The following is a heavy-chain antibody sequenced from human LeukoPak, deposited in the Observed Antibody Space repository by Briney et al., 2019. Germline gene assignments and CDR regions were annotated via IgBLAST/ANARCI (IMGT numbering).Heavy chain of an antibody. CDR1: GGSISSVKDY. Sequence: SETLSLTCTVSGGSISSVKDYWAWIRQPPGKGLEWIASGDYSGGTYYNPSLESRVTISADMSKNQISLKLSFVTAADTAVYYCARRGDLSDYWGQGTLVTVSS. D-gene: IGHD6-25*01. J-gene: IGHJ4*02. V-gene: IGHV4-39*07. CDR3: ARRGDLSDY. CDR2: GDYSGGT.